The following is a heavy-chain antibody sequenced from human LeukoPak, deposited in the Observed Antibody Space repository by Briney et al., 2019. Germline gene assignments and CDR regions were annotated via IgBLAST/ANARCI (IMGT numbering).Heavy chain of an antibody. CDR1: GFTFSSFG. V-gene: IGHV3-23*01. CDR2: IRGSGGRT. D-gene: IGHD1-26*01. CDR3: AKDSGRSHYYMDV. J-gene: IGHJ6*03. Sequence: GGSLRLSCAPSGFTFSSFGMSWVRQAPGKGLEWVSSIRGSGGRTYNADSVKGRFAISRDNSKNTLYLQMNSLRAEDMALYYCAKDSGRSHYYMDVWGKGTTVTVSS.